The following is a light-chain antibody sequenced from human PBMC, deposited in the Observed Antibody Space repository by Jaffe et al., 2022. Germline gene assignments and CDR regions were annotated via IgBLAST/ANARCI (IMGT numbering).Light chain of an antibody. CDR2: AAS. CDR3: QQSYSTSWT. V-gene: IGKV1-39*01. CDR1: QSISSY. J-gene: IGKJ4*01. Sequence: DIQMTQSPSSLSASVGDRVTITCRASQSISSYLNWYQQKPGKAPKLLIYAASSLQSGVPSRFSGSGSGTDFTLTISSLQPEDFATYYCQQSYSTSWTFGGGTKVEIK.